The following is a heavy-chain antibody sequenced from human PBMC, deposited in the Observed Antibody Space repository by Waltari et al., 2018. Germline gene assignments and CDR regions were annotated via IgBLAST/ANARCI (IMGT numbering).Heavy chain of an antibody. CDR1: GGTFSSYA. V-gene: IGHV1-69*06. D-gene: IGHD2-2*01. J-gene: IGHJ3*02. Sequence: SSVKVSCKASGGTFSSYAISWVRQAPGQGLEWMGRIIPIFGTANYAQKFQGRVTITADKSTSTAYMELSSLRSEDTAVYYCARDAAVPAAIPGGAFDIWGQGTMVTVSS. CDR3: ARDAAVPAAIPGGAFDI. CDR2: IIPIFGTA.